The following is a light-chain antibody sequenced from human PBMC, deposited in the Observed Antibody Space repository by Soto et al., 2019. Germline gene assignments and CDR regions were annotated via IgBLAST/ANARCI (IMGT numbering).Light chain of an antibody. V-gene: IGLV2-14*03. J-gene: IGLJ1*01. CDR3: SSYTTSNTRQIV. CDR2: DVS. Sequence: QSVLTQPASVSGSPGQSITISCTGTSSDVGGYNYVSWYQHLPGKAPKLMIFDVSNRPSGVSNRFSGSKSGNTASLTISGLQPEDEADKYCSSYTTSNTRQIVFGTGTKVTVL. CDR1: SSDVGGYNY.